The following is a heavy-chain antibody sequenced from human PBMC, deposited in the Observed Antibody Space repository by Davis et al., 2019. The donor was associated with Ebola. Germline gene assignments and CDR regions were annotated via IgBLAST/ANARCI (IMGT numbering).Heavy chain of an antibody. V-gene: IGHV3-53*01. J-gene: IGHJ4*02. CDR3: ARGPRVAAAGISL. D-gene: IGHD6-13*01. CDR1: GFTVSSNY. CDR2: IYSGGST. Sequence: GGSLRLSCAASGFTVSSNYMSCVRQAPGKGLEWVSVIYSGGSTYYADSVKVRFTISRDNSKNTLYLQMNSLRAEDTAVYYCARGPRVAAAGISLWGQGTLVTVSS.